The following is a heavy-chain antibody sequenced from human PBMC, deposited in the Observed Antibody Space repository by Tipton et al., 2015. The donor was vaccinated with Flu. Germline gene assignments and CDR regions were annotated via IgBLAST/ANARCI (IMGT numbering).Heavy chain of an antibody. CDR3: ARGGGSPSY. Sequence: TLSLTCTVFGGSIGSSTYYWGWIRQPPGKGLEWIGSLYDSGITYYNPSLKSRVTISVDMSKNQFSLKLTSVTAADTAVYYCARGGGSPSYWGQGTLVTVSS. D-gene: IGHD2-15*01. CDR2: LYDSGIT. J-gene: IGHJ4*02. CDR1: GGSIGSSTYY. V-gene: IGHV4-39*07.